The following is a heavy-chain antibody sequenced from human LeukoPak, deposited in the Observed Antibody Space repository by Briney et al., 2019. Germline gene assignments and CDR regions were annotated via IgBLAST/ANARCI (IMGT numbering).Heavy chain of an antibody. CDR3: ARRISTRRGETCSSTSCYFDY. CDR1: GFSISSGYF. V-gene: IGHV4-38-2*01. CDR2: IFHSGLT. Sequence: PSETLSLTCAVSGFSISSGYFWAWIRQSPGKGLEWIGSIFHSGLTYYNPSLKSRITISVDTSKNQFSLRLSSVTAADTAVYYCARRISTRRGETCSSTSCYFDYWGQGTLVTVSS. J-gene: IGHJ4*02. D-gene: IGHD2-2*01.